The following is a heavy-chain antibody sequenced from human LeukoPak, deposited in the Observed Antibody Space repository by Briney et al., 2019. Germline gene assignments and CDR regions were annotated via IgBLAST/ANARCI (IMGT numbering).Heavy chain of an antibody. CDR3: AREGTLTYYYDSSGYYYRAPLDY. Sequence: GGSLRLSCAASGFTFSSYSMNWVRQAPGKGLEWVSSISSSSSYIYYADSVKGRFTISRDNAKNSLYLQMNSLRAEDTAVYYCAREGTLTYYYDSSGYYYRAPLDYWGQGTLVTVSS. D-gene: IGHD3-22*01. CDR2: ISSSSSYI. CDR1: GFTFSSYS. J-gene: IGHJ4*02. V-gene: IGHV3-21*01.